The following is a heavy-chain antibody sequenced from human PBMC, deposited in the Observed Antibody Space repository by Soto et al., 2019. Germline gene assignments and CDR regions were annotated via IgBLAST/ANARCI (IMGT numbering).Heavy chain of an antibody. D-gene: IGHD2-2*01. CDR3: AREVSWDIVVVPAAPDAFDI. CDR2: TRNKANSYTT. J-gene: IGHJ3*02. Sequence: GGSLRLSCAASGFTFSDHYMDWVRQAPGKGLEWVGRTRNKANSYTTEYAASVKGRFTISRDDSKNSLYLQMNSLKTEDTAVYYCAREVSWDIVVVPAAPDAFDIWGQGTMVTVSS. CDR1: GFTFSDHY. V-gene: IGHV3-72*01.